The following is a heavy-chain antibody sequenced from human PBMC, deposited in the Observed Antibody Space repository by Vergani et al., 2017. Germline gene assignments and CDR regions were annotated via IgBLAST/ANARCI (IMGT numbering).Heavy chain of an antibody. Sequence: QVKLVQPGAEVKKPGSPGKAPCKAPGGTFSSYAISWVRQAPGQGLEWMGGIIPIFGTANNAQKFQGRVTITADTSTDTAYMELSSLRSEDTAVYYCATASPGSGFFDVWGQGTLVTVSS. J-gene: IGHJ4*02. D-gene: IGHD3-10*01. CDR3: ATASPGSGFFDV. V-gene: IGHV1-69*06. CDR1: GGTFSSYA. CDR2: IIPIFGTA.